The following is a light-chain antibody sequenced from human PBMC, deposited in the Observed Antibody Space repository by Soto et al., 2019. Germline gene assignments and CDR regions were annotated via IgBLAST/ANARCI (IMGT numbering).Light chain of an antibody. CDR2: DVN. CDR1: ASDVGGYNY. Sequence: QSALTQPASVSGSPGQSITISCTGTASDVGGYNYVVWYQQHPGKVPKLMMYDVNNRPSGVSYRFSGSKSGNTASLTISGLQAEDEGDYYCSSYTSSTTLVFGGGTKLTVL. J-gene: IGLJ2*01. V-gene: IGLV2-14*01. CDR3: SSYTSSTTLV.